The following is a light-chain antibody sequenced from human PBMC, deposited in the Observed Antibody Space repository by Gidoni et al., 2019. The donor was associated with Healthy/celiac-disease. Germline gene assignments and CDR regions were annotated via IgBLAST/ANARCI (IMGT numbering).Light chain of an antibody. CDR3: QQYGSSSWT. Sequence: EIVLTQSPGTLSLSTGERATLSCRASQSVSSSYLAWYQQKPGQAPRLLIYGASSRATGIPDRFSDSGSGTDFTLTISGLEPEDFAVYYCQQYGSSSWTFGQGTKVEIK. CDR2: GAS. CDR1: QSVSSSY. V-gene: IGKV3-20*01. J-gene: IGKJ1*01.